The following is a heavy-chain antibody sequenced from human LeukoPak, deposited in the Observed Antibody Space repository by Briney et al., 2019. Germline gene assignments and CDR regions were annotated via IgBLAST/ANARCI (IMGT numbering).Heavy chain of an antibody. Sequence: QPGGSLRLSCAASGFPFSTYWMHWVRQAPGKGLVWVSRMNGDGTSTRYADSVKGRFTISRDNAKNSLYLQMNSLRAEDTAVYYCARWNQRGYSSSHLDYWGQGTLVTVSS. CDR2: MNGDGTST. J-gene: IGHJ4*02. CDR1: GFPFSTYW. D-gene: IGHD6-6*01. V-gene: IGHV3-74*01. CDR3: ARWNQRGYSSSHLDY.